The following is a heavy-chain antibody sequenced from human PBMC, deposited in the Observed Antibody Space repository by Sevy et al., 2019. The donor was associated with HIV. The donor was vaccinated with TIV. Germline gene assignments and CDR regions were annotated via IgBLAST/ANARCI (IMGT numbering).Heavy chain of an antibody. V-gene: IGHV1-18*01. D-gene: IGHD2-21*02. CDR1: GYTFTSYG. CDR2: ISAYNGNT. Sequence: ASVKVSCKASGYTFTSYGISWVRQAPGQGLEWMGWISAYNGNTNYAQKRQGRVTMTTDTSTSTAYMELRSLRSDDTAVYYCARVLTVVTPWWFDPWGQGTLVTVSS. J-gene: IGHJ5*02. CDR3: ARVLTVVTPWWFDP.